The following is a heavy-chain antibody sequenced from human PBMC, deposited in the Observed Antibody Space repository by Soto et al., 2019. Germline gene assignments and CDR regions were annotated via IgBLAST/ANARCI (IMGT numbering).Heavy chain of an antibody. D-gene: IGHD6-6*01. Sequence: ASVKVSCKASGYTFTSYYMHWVRQAPGQGLEWMGIINPSGGSTSYAQKFQGRVTMTRDTSTSTVYMELSSLRSEDTAVYYCARDQGSLLDYSSSSVLACWGQGTLVTVSS. J-gene: IGHJ4*02. V-gene: IGHV1-46*01. CDR2: INPSGGST. CDR3: ARDQGSLLDYSSSSVLAC. CDR1: GYTFTSYY.